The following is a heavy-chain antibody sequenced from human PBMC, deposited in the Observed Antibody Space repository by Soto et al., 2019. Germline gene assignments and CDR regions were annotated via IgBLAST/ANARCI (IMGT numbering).Heavy chain of an antibody. D-gene: IGHD2-15*01. CDR3: ARGSSSYHPSRLPGGGRWFDP. CDR2: INHSGST. CDR1: GGSFSGYY. V-gene: IGHV4-34*01. Sequence: SETLSLTCAVYGGSFSGYYWSWIRQPPGKGLEWIGEINHSGSTNYNPSLKSRVPISVDTSKNQFSLKLSSVTAADTAVYYCARGSSSYHPSRLPGGGRWFDPWGQGTLVTVSS. J-gene: IGHJ5*02.